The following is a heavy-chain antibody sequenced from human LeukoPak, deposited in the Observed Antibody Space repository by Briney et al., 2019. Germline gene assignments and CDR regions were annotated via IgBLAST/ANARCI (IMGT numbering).Heavy chain of an antibody. Sequence: GGSLRLSCAASGFTFSDYYMSWIRQAPGKGLEWVSYISSSSSYTNYADSVKGRFTISRDNAKNSLYLQMNSLRAEDTAVYYCASAFKMVGGAFDIWGQGTIDTVSS. J-gene: IGHJ3*02. CDR3: ASAFKMVGGAFDI. D-gene: IGHD2-8*01. V-gene: IGHV3-11*03. CDR2: ISSSSSYT. CDR1: GFTFSDYY.